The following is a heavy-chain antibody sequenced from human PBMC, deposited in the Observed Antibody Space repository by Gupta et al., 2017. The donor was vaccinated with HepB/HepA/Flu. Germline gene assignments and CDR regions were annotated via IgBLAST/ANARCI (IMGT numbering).Heavy chain of an antibody. J-gene: IGHJ4*02. CDR3: ARDTDIAVAKYYFDY. V-gene: IGHV1-46*01. CDR2: IYPRGGST. Sequence: QVQLVQSGAEVKKPGASVKVSCRASGYTFTNYYIHWVRQAPGQGLEWMGIIYPRGGSTNYAQKFQGRVTMTRETSTSTVYMELASLRSEDTALYYCARDTDIAVAKYYFDYWGQGTLVTVSS. D-gene: IGHD6-19*01. CDR1: GYTFTNYY.